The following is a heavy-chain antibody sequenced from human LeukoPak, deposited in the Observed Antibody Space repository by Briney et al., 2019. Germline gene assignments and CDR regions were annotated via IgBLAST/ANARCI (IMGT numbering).Heavy chain of an antibody. CDR3: ATYSSLNRREFQY. J-gene: IGHJ1*01. V-gene: IGHV3-7*01. D-gene: IGHD3-22*01. CDR1: GFTFSNYW. CDR2: IKTDGSEK. Sequence: GGSLRLSCEGSGFTFSNYWTGWVRQAPGKGLQWVANIKTDGSEKYYVDSVKGRFTISRDNAKNSLYLQMNSLRAEDTAVYYCATYSSLNRREFQYWGQGTLLTVSS.